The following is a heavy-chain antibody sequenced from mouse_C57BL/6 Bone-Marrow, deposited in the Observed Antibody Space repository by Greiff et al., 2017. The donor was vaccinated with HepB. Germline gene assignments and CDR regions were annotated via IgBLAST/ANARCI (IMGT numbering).Heavy chain of an antibody. CDR1: GFTFSDYY. Sequence: EVMLVESGGGLVQPGGSLKLSCAASGFTFSDYYMYWVRQTPEKRLEWVAYISNGGGSTYYPDTVKGRFTISRDNAKNTLYLQMSRLKSEDTAMYYCARQKDYGSSYAMDYWGQGTSVTVSP. CDR3: ARQKDYGSSYAMDY. J-gene: IGHJ4*01. D-gene: IGHD1-1*01. CDR2: ISNGGGST. V-gene: IGHV5-12*01.